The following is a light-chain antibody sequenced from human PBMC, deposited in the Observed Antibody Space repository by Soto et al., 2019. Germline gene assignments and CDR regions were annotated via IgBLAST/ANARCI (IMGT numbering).Light chain of an antibody. Sequence: QSALTQPPSASGSPGQSVTISCTGTSSDVGGYNYVSWYQQHPGKAPKLMIYEVSKRPSGVPFRFSASKSANTASLTVSGLQAEDEAHYYCSSFTSKSTLIFGGGTKLTVL. CDR1: SSDVGGYNY. V-gene: IGLV2-8*01. CDR2: EVS. CDR3: SSFTSKSTLI. J-gene: IGLJ2*01.